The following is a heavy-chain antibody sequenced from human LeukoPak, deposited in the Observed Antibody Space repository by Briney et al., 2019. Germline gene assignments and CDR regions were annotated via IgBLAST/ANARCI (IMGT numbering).Heavy chain of an antibody. D-gene: IGHD5-18*01. CDR1: GYSFTSYW. CDR2: IYPGDSDT. Sequence: LGESLKISCKGSGYSFTSYWIGWVRQMPGKGLEWMGIIYPGDSDTRYSPSFQGQVTISADKSISTAYLQWSSLKASDTAMYYCARRWIQLWKNGGAFDIWGQGTMVTVSS. V-gene: IGHV5-51*01. J-gene: IGHJ3*02. CDR3: ARRWIQLWKNGGAFDI.